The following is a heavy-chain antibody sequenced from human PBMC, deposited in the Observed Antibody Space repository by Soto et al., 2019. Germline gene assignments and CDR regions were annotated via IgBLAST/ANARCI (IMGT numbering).Heavy chain of an antibody. CDR3: AKDATAVNGVWDPFDM. CDR2: VGGSDTDK. D-gene: IGHD2-8*01. V-gene: IGHV3-23*01. CDR1: GFTFSAYA. Sequence: EVQLLESGGGVVQPGGSLRLSCAASGFTFSAYAMSWVRQAPGKGLQWVSGVGGSDTDKHYADSVRGGFTVSRDNSKNTLYLQMNSLRVDDTAVYYCAKDATAVNGVWDPFDMWGQGTEVTVSS. J-gene: IGHJ3*02.